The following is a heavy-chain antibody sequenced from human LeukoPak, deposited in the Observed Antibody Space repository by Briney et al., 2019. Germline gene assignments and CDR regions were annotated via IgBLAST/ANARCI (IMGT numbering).Heavy chain of an antibody. D-gene: IGHD3-10*01. Sequence: GASVKVSCKASGYTFTGYYMHWIRQAPGQGLEWMGWINPNSGGTNYAQKFQGRVNMTRDTSISTAYMELSSLSYDDTAVYYCATNILVRDIINWFDPWGQGTLVTVSS. CDR1: GYTFTGYY. CDR3: ATNILVRDIINWFDP. J-gene: IGHJ5*02. V-gene: IGHV1-2*02. CDR2: INPNSGGT.